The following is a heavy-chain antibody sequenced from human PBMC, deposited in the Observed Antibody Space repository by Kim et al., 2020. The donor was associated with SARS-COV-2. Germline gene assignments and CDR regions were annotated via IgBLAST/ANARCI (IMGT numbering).Heavy chain of an antibody. J-gene: IGHJ6*02. CDR3: ARDRNYGMDL. Sequence: TTYTESVKSRFTITRANAKNTVYLQMNSLRAEDTAVYYCARDRNYGMDLWGQGTTVIVSS. V-gene: IGHV3-74*01. CDR2: T.